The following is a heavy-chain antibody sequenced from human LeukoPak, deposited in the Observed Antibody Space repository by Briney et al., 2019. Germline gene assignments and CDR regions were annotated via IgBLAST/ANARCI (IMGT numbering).Heavy chain of an antibody. CDR3: ARDTYYYDSSGYYYREYMDV. D-gene: IGHD3-22*01. J-gene: IGHJ6*03. V-gene: IGHV4-30-4*02. CDR2: IYYSGST. Sequence: SETLSLTCTVSGGSISSGDYYWSWIRQPPGKGLEWIGYIYYSGSTYYNPSLKSRVTISVDTSKNQFSLKLSSVTAADTAVYYCARDTYYYDSSGYYYREYMDVWGKGTTVTVSS. CDR1: GGSISSGDYY.